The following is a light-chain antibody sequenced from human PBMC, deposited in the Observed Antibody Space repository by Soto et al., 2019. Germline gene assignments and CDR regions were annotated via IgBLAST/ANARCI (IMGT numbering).Light chain of an antibody. CDR1: QSVSSN. Sequence: EIVMTQSPATLSVSPGERATLSCRASQSVSSNLAWYQQKPGQAPRLLIYGASTRATGIPARFSGSGSGTEFTLTISSLQSEDFAVYDCQQYNNCPRSWTFGQGTKVDIK. J-gene: IGKJ1*01. V-gene: IGKV3-15*01. CDR3: QQYNNCPRSWT. CDR2: GAS.